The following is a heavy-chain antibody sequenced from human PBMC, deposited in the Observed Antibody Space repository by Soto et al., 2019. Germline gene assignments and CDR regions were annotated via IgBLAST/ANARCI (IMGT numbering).Heavy chain of an antibody. CDR1: GFTFSSYW. D-gene: IGHD6-19*01. Sequence: HPGGSLRLSCAASGFTFSSYWMSWVRQAPGKGLERVANIKEDGSEKYYVDSVKGRFTISRDNAKNSMYLEMDSLRAEDTAVYYCANNMAVAGVAEDFQLWGKGTLVTVSS. J-gene: IGHJ1*01. V-gene: IGHV3-7*01. CDR3: ANNMAVAGVAEDFQL. CDR2: IKEDGSEK.